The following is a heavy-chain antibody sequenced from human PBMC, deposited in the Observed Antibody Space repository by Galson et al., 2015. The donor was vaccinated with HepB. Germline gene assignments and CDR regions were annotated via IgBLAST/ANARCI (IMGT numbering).Heavy chain of an antibody. CDR2: VSFDGSNK. D-gene: IGHD2-21*02. Sequence: SLRLSCAASGYTFKYFGIHWVRQAPGRGLEWVAGVSFDGSNKYYADSVKGRFTISRDNSKNTLYLQMNSLRRDDTAVYYCAKDAQVRMWLLAWYFDHWGRGTPVIVSS. CDR1: GYTFKYFG. V-gene: IGHV3-30*18. J-gene: IGHJ2*01. CDR3: AKDAQVRMWLLAWYFDH.